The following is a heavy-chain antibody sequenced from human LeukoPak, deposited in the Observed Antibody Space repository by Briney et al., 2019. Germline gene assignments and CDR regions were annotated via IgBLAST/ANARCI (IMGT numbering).Heavy chain of an antibody. CDR3: ARGSSGWYVWFDP. J-gene: IGHJ5*02. CDR2: IIPIFGTA. Sequence: ASVKVSCKASGGTFSSYAISWVRQAPGQGLAWMGGIIPIFGTANYAQKFQGRVTITTDESTSTAYMELSSLRSEDTAVYYCARGSSGWYVWFDPWGQGTLVTVSS. V-gene: IGHV1-69*05. D-gene: IGHD6-19*01. CDR1: GGTFSSYA.